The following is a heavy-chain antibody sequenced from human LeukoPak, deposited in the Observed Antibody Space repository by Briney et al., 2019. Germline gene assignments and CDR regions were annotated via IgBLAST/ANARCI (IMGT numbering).Heavy chain of an antibody. V-gene: IGHV1-69*13. CDR1: GYTFTRYD. Sequence: ASVKVSCKASGYTFTRYDINWVRQATGQGLEWMGGIIPIFGTANYAQKFQGRVTITADESTSTAYMELSSLRSEDTAVYYCARSPYCSSTSCYPLYNWFDPWGQGTLVTVSS. CDR2: IIPIFGTA. J-gene: IGHJ5*02. CDR3: ARSPYCSSTSCYPLYNWFDP. D-gene: IGHD2-2*01.